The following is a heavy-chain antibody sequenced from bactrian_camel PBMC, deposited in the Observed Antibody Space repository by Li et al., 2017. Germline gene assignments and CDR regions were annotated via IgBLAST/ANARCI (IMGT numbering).Heavy chain of an antibody. D-gene: IGHD1*01. J-gene: IGHJ4*01. V-gene: IGHV3S53*01. CDR1: GDTYRMNS. Sequence: HVQLVESGGGSVQAGGSLRLSCAASGDTYRMNSMAWFRQGSGNECELVSTIDSIGSEIYADSVQGRFTISQDSAKNTVYLQMNSLKPEDTAMYYCAARSAFRSVCLSPSSVYNLWGQGTQVTVS. CDR2: IDSIGSE. CDR3: AARSAFRSVCLSPSSVYNL.